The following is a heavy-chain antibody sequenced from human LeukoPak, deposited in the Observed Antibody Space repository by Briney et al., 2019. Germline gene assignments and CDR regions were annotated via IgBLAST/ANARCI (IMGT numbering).Heavy chain of an antibody. J-gene: IGHJ4*02. V-gene: IGHV3-7*01. CDR2: IKPDGSEK. Sequence: GGSLRLSCAASGFTFSSYSMNWVRQAPGKGLEWVTNIKPDGSEKYYVDSVKGRFTISRDNAKNSLYLQMNSLRAEDTALYYCARDTVGVTDYWGQGTLVTVSS. CDR3: ARDTVGVTDY. CDR1: GFTFSSYS. D-gene: IGHD1-26*01.